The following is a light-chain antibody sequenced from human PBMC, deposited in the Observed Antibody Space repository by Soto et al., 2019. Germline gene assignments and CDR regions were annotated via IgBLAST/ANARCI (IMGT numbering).Light chain of an antibody. CDR3: AAWDDSLNGYV. CDR1: SSNIGSNT. J-gene: IGLJ1*01. Sequence: QSALTQPPSASGTPGQRVTITCSGRSSNIGSNTVNWYQQLPGTAPKLLIYSNNQRPSGVPDRFSGSKSGTSASLAISGLQSDDEADYYCAAWDDSLNGYVFGTGTKVTV. CDR2: SNN. V-gene: IGLV1-44*01.